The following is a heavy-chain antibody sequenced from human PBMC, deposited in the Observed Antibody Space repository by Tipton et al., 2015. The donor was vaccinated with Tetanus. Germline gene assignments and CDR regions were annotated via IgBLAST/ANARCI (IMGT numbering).Heavy chain of an antibody. D-gene: IGHD3-3*01. CDR3: ARTAIFGVITYRAFDL. V-gene: IGHV4-59*01. CDR2: IDYFGTT. CDR1: GGSIGTYH. Sequence: TLSLTCTVSGGSIGTYHWNWIRQSPGEGLEWIGYIDYFGTTKYNPSLKSRVSMSVDTSKKQFSLRLNSVAAADTAIYYCARTAIFGVITYRAFDLWGLGTMVTVSS. J-gene: IGHJ3*01.